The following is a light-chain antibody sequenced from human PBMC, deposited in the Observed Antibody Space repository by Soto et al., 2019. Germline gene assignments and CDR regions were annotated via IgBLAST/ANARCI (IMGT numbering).Light chain of an antibody. CDR1: QSLLYSSNKKNY. J-gene: IGKJ4*01. CDR2: WAS. Sequence: ICMIHAPDCLIDTLGEMATINCKSSQSLLYSSNKKNYLAWYQQKPGQPPKLLIYWASTRESGVPDRFSGSGSGTDFTLTISSLQAEDMAVYDCHQRYSTSFPFGGGT. CDR3: HQRYSTSFP. V-gene: IGKV4-1*01.